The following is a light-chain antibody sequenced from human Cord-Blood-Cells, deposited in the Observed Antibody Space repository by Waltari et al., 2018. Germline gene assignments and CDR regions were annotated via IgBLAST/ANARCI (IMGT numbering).Light chain of an antibody. V-gene: IGKV3-15*01. CDR3: QQYNNWPPWT. CDR2: GAS. J-gene: IGKJ1*01. Sequence: ETVMTHSPATQPVTPGERATRSSRASQSFSSNLAWYQPKPGQAPRLLIYGASTRATGIPARFSGSGSGTEFTLTISSLQSEDFAVYYCQQYNNWPPWTFGQGTKVEIK. CDR1: QSFSSN.